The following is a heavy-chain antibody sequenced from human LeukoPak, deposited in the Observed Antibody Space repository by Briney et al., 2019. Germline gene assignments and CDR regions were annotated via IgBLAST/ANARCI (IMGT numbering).Heavy chain of an antibody. V-gene: IGHV4-34*01. Sequence: SETLSLTCTVSGDSINNYYWTWIRQPPGKGLEWIGEINHSGSTNYNPSLKSRVTISVDTSKNQFSLKLSSVTAADTAVYYCARGGSYSPIVVVVAATRGAFDIWGQGTMVTVSS. D-gene: IGHD2-15*01. CDR1: GDSINNYY. CDR2: INHSGST. CDR3: ARGGSYSPIVVVVAATRGAFDI. J-gene: IGHJ3*02.